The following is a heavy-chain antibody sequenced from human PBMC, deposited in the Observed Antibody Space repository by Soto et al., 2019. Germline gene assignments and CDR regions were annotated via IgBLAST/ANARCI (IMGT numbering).Heavy chain of an antibody. Sequence: SETLSLTCTVSGGSISSSSYYWGWIRQPPGKGLEWIGSIYYSGSTYYNPSLKSRVTISVDTSKNQFSLKLSSVTAADTAVYYCARLDATMTTVTTFFDYWGQGTLVTVSS. D-gene: IGHD4-17*01. CDR1: GGSISSSSYY. V-gene: IGHV4-39*01. J-gene: IGHJ4*02. CDR3: ARLDATMTTVTTFFDY. CDR2: IYYSGST.